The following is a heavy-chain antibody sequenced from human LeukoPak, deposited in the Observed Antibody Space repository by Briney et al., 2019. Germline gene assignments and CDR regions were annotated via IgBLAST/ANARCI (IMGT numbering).Heavy chain of an antibody. D-gene: IGHD6-13*01. CDR1: GFTFSSYW. CDR3: ARDLSSSWYGGSNFAY. V-gene: IGHV3-7*01. J-gene: IGHJ4*02. CDR2: IKQDGSEK. Sequence: GGSLRLSCAASGFTFSSYWMSWVRQAPGKGLEWVANIKQDGSEKYYVDSVKGRFTISRDNAKNSLYLQMNSLRAEDTAVYYCARDLSSSWYGGSNFAYWGQGTLVTVSS.